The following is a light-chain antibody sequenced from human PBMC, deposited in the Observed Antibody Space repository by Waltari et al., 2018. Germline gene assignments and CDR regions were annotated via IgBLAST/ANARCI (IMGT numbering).Light chain of an antibody. V-gene: IGKV3-11*01. CDR2: DAT. CDR1: QTVRTF. CDR3: QQRSNWPYT. J-gene: IGKJ2*01. Sequence: EIVLTQSPATLSLSPGERATLPCRASQTVRTFLAWYQQKPGQAPRLLSFDATSRATGIPAKFRGSGSGTDVTLTVSNLEPEDFAVYYCQQRSNWPYTFGQGTRVDIK.